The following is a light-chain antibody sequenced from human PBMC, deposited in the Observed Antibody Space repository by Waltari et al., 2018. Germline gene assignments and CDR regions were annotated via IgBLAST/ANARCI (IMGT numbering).Light chain of an antibody. CDR3: LQDYIFPLT. Sequence: AIQMTQSPSSLSASVGDRVTITCRASEDIRNDLGWYQQKPGKAPRLLIFAASTLQSGVPSRFSGSGSGTDFTLTISSLQPEDFATYFCLQDYIFPLTFRGGTTVEI. CDR2: AAS. V-gene: IGKV1-6*01. J-gene: IGKJ4*01. CDR1: EDIRND.